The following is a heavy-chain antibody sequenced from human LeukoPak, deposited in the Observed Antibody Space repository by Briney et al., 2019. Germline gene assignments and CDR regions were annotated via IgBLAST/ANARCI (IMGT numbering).Heavy chain of an antibody. V-gene: IGHV1-46*01. CDR2: INPSGGST. CDR1: GYTFTSYY. J-gene: IGHJ4*02. CDR3: ARDFRHAVDGSYYVY. Sequence: GASVKVSCKASGYTFTSYYMHWVRQAPGQGLEWMGIINPSGGSTSYAQKFQGRVTMTRDTSTSTVYMELSSLRSEDTAVYYCARDFRHAVDGSYYVYWGQGTLVTVSS. D-gene: IGHD1-26*01.